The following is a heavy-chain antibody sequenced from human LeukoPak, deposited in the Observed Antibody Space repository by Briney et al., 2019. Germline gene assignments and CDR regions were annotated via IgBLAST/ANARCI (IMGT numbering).Heavy chain of an antibody. Sequence: SSETLSLTCGVSGGSVSSTNWWTWIRQPPGKGLEWVGEVHLDGRTNFNPSLKSRLTMSVDLSENHVSLKLTSVTAADTAVYYCAREGGFYRPLDYSGQGTLVTVSS. V-gene: IGHV4-4*02. CDR1: GGSVSSTNW. CDR3: AREGGFYRPLDY. CDR2: VHLDGRT. J-gene: IGHJ4*02. D-gene: IGHD6-25*01.